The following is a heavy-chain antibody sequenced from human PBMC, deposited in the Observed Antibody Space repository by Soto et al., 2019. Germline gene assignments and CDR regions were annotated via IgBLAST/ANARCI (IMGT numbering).Heavy chain of an antibody. CDR2: ISYDGSNK. CDR1: GFTFSSYG. J-gene: IGHJ6*02. CDR3: AKDQREAMVFYYGMDV. Sequence: GGSLRLSCAASGFTFSSYGMHWVRQAPGKGLEWVAVISYDGSNKYYADSVKGRFTISRDNSKNTLYLQMNSLRAEDTAVYYCAKDQREAMVFYYGMDVWGQGPKVTVYS. D-gene: IGHD5-18*01. V-gene: IGHV3-30*18.